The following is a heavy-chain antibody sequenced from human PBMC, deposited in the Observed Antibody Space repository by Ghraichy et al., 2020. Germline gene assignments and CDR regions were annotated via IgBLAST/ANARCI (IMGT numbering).Heavy chain of an antibody. CDR1: GYTFTSYD. CDR3: ARVMESFLEYGMDV. V-gene: IGHV1-8*01. J-gene: IGHJ6*02. Sequence: ASVKVSCKASGYTFTSYDINWVRQATGQGLEWMGWMNPNSGNTGYAQKFQGRVTMTRNTSISTAYMELSSLRSEDTAVYYCARVMESFLEYGMDVWGQGTTVTVSS. D-gene: IGHD1-1*01. CDR2: MNPNSGNT.